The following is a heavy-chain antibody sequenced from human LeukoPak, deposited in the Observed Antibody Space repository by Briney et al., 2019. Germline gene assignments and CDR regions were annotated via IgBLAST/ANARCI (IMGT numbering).Heavy chain of an antibody. CDR1: GFTVSSNY. D-gene: IGHD5-12*01. Sequence: PGGSLRLSCAASGFTVSSNYMSWVRQAPGKGLEWVSVIYSGGSTYYADSVKGRFTISRDNSKNTLYLQMNSLRAEDTAVYYCASHRLGYPPPCPDYWGQGTLVTVSS. V-gene: IGHV3-53*01. J-gene: IGHJ4*02. CDR2: IYSGGST. CDR3: ASHRLGYPPPCPDY.